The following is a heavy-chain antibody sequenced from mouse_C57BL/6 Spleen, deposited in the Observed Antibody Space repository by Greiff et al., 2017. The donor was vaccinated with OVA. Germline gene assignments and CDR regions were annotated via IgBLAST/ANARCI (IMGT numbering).Heavy chain of an antibody. CDR2: ISGGGGNT. Sequence: EVKLVESGGGLVKPGGSLKLSCAASGFTFSSYTMFWVRQTPEKRLEWVATISGGGGNTYYPDSVKGRFTISRDNAKNTLYLQMSSLRSEDTALYYCARQGITSYYYAMDYWGQGTSVTVSS. CDR3: ARQGITSYYYAMDY. J-gene: IGHJ4*01. CDR1: GFTFSSYT. D-gene: IGHD2-4*01. V-gene: IGHV5-9*01.